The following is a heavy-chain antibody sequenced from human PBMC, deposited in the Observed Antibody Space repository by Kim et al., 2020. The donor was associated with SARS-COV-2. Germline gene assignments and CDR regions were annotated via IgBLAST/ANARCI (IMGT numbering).Heavy chain of an antibody. CDR2: INTNTGSP. V-gene: IGHV7-4-1*02. Sequence: ASVKVSCKASGYTFTTYAMHWVRQAPGQGLEWMGWINTNTGSPTYAQGFTGRFVFSLDTSVSTAYLLISSLKAEDSAVYYCARGVSGPFDPWGQGTLVTVSS. CDR1: GYTFTTYA. CDR3: ARGVSGPFDP. J-gene: IGHJ5*02. D-gene: IGHD3-16*01.